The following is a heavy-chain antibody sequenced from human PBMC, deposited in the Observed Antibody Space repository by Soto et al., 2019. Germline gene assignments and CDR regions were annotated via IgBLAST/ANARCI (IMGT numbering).Heavy chain of an antibody. CDR2: IYYSGST. CDR1: GGSISSGGYY. J-gene: IGHJ4*02. Sequence: QVQLQESGPGLVKPSQTLSLTCTVSGGSISSGGYYWSWIRQHPGKGLEWIGYIYYSGSTYYNPCLKSRVTRSVDKSKNQFALKLCSGTAADTAVYYCARDPTGGKPDYWGQEPLVTVSS. V-gene: IGHV4-31*03. CDR3: ARDPTGGKPDY. D-gene: IGHD3-16*01.